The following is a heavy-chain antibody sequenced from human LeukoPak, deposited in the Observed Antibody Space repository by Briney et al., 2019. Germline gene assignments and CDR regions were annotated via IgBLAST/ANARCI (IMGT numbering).Heavy chain of an antibody. CDR3: AKADSTDVVPAAQNYYYYYGMDV. J-gene: IGHJ6*02. CDR2: ISGSGAST. CDR1: GFTFSSYA. D-gene: IGHD2-2*01. V-gene: IGHV3-23*01. Sequence: GGSLRLSCAASGFTFSSYAMSWVRQAPGKGLEWVSAISGSGASTYYADSVKGRFTISRDNSKNTLYLQMNSLRAEDTAVYYCAKADSTDVVPAAQNYYYYYGMDVWGQGTTVTVSS.